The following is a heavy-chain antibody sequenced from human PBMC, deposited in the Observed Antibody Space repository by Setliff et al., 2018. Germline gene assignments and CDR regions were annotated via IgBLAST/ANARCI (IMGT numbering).Heavy chain of an antibody. CDR2: ISYIGKT. D-gene: IGHD6-19*01. CDR3: VSTPGEQWLAPNWFDP. V-gene: IGHV4-39*01. J-gene: IGHJ5*02. Sequence: SETLSLTCTVSGVSVSSDAYFWGWIRQSPGKGLECIGSISYIGKTYYNPSLESRVRISIDTSRNQFSLSLKSMTAADTALYYCVSTPGEQWLAPNWFDPWGQGTQVTVS. CDR1: GVSVSSDAYF.